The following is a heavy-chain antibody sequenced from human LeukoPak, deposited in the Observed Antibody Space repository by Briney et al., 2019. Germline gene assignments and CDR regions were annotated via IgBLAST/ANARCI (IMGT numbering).Heavy chain of an antibody. CDR2: INQDGSDT. Sequence: GRSLRLSCTASTFTLSTSWMTWVRQAPGRGLEWVANINQDGSDTQYVDSVKGRFTISRDIAKNSVHLQMNSLRVEDTAMYYCARDPYSVSYGAFDIWGQGTMVTVSS. CDR1: TFTLSTSW. V-gene: IGHV3-7*05. CDR3: ARDPYSVSYGAFDI. D-gene: IGHD1-26*01. J-gene: IGHJ3*02.